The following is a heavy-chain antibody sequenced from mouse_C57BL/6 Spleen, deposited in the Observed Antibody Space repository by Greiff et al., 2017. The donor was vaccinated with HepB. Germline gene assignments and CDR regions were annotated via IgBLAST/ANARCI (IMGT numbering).Heavy chain of an antibody. D-gene: IGHD3-2*02. V-gene: IGHV1-69*01. CDR1: GYTFTSYW. Sequence: QVQLQQPGAELVMPGASVKLSCKASGYTFTSYWMHWVKQRPGQGLEWIGEIDPSDSYTNYNQKFKGKSTLTVDKSSSTAYMQLSSLTSEDSAVYYCARGGAQATVDYWGQGTSVTVSS. J-gene: IGHJ4*01. CDR2: IDPSDSYT. CDR3: ARGGAQATVDY.